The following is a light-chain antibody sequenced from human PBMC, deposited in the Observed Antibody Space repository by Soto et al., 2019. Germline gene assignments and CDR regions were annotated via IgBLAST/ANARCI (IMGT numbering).Light chain of an antibody. CDR2: GAS. V-gene: IGKV3-20*01. CDR1: QSVSSTY. CDR3: QQYGGSMT. J-gene: IGKJ5*01. Sequence: EIVLTQSPGTLSLSPGDGATLSCRASQSVSSTYLAWYQQKPGQAPRLLIYGASTRATGIPDRFRGSGSGTDFTLTISRLEPEDFAVYYCQQYGGSMTFGQGTRLEIE.